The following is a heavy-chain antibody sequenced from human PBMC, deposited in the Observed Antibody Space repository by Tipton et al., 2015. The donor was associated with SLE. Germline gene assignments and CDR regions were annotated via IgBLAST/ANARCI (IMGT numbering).Heavy chain of an antibody. CDR2: INHSGST. J-gene: IGHJ4*02. V-gene: IGHV4-34*01. Sequence: TLSLTCAVYGGSFSGYYWSWIRQPPGKGLEWIGEINHSGSTNYNPSLKSRVTISVDTSKNQFSLKLSSVTAADTAVYYCARGPGVGATGVDYWGQGTLVTVSS. CDR3: ARGPGVGATGVDY. D-gene: IGHD1-26*01. CDR1: GGSFSGYY.